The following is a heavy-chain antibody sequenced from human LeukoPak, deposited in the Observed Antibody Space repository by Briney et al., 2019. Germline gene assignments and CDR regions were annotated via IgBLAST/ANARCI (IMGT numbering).Heavy chain of an antibody. CDR3: ARSRSSWSIDY. J-gene: IGHJ4*02. CDR2: ISYDGSNK. D-gene: IGHD6-13*01. V-gene: IGHV3-30-3*01. Sequence: GGSLRLSCAASGFTFSSYAMHWVRQAPGKGLEWVAVISYDGSNKYYADSVKGRFTISRDNSKNTLYLQMNSLRAEDTAVYYCARSRSSWSIDYWGQGTLVTVSS. CDR1: GFTFSSYA.